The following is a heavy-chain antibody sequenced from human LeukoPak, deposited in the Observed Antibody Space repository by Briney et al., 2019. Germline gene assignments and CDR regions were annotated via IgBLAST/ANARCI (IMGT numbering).Heavy chain of an antibody. V-gene: IGHV4-59*08. CDR2: IYYSGNT. J-gene: IGHJ4*02. CDR3: AKSGGYGLIDK. Sequence: PSETLSLTCTVSGGSISSYYWSWIRQPPGKGLEWIGYIYYSGNTNYNPSLKSRVSISVDTSKNQFSLKLSSVTAADTAVYHCAKSGGYGLIDKWGQGTLVTVSS. D-gene: IGHD1-26*01. CDR1: GGSISSYY.